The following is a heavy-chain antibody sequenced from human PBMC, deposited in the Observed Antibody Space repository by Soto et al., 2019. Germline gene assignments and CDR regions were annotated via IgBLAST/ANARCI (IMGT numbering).Heavy chain of an antibody. Sequence: QVQLQESGPGLVEPSETLSLTCIVSADSISGSSYYWAWIRQPPGKGLDWTGRLYYSGNTYYSPSLKCRSSISVDTSKYQFSQSLNSVTAADTAVYFCARLPPPLYGGSYYGGGYWCQGTLVTVSS. J-gene: IGHJ4*02. D-gene: IGHD1-26*01. CDR3: ARLPPPLYGGSYYGGGY. CDR2: LYYSGNT. CDR1: ADSISGSSYY. V-gene: IGHV4-39*01.